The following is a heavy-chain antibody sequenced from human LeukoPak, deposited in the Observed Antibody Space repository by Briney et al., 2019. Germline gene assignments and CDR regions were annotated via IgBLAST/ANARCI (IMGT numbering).Heavy chain of an antibody. J-gene: IGHJ4*02. Sequence: PGGSLRLSCAASGFTFSSYGMHWVRQAPGKGLEWVAVIWYDGSNKYYADSVKGRSTISRDNSKNTLYLQMNSLRAEDTAVYYCAKDSLADIDYWGQGTLVTVSS. V-gene: IGHV3-30*02. CDR1: GFTFSSYG. D-gene: IGHD3-16*01. CDR2: IWYDGSNK. CDR3: AKDSLADIDY.